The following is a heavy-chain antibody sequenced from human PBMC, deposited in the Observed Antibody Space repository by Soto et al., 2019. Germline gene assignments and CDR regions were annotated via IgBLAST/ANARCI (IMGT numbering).Heavy chain of an antibody. V-gene: IGHV4-59*08. D-gene: IGHD3-9*01. CDR1: GGSISSYY. J-gene: IGHJ6*03. Sequence: SETLSLTCTVSGGSISSYYWSWIRQPPGKGLEWIGYIYYSGSTNYNPSLKSRVTISVDTSKNQFSLKLSSVTAADTAVYYCARQRGTYDILTGYFRPNLGYMDVWGKGTTVTVSS. CDR2: IYYSGST. CDR3: ARQRGTYDILTGYFRPNLGYMDV.